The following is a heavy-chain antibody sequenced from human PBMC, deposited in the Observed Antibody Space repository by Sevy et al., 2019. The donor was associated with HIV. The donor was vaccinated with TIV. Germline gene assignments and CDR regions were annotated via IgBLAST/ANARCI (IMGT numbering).Heavy chain of an antibody. CDR1: GFTFSSYA. D-gene: IGHD2-2*01. CDR3: AKDHCSSTTCYPYNWLDP. J-gene: IGHJ5*02. CDR2: ISVSGSTT. V-gene: IGHV3-23*01. Sequence: GGSLRLSCEASGFTFSSYAMSWVRQAPGKGLEWVSAISVSGSTTCYADSVKGRFTISRDNSKNTLYLQMSSLRAEDTAVYYCAKDHCSSTTCYPYNWLDPWGQGTLVTVSS.